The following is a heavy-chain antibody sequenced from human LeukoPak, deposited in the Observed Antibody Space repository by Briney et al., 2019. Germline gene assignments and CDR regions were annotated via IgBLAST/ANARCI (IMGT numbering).Heavy chain of an antibody. CDR2: ISSSGSTI. V-gene: IGHV3-11*04. D-gene: IGHD1-26*01. Sequence: KPGGSLRLSCAASGFTFSDYYMSWIRQAPGKGLEWVSYISSSGSTIYYADSVKGRFTISRDNSKNTLYLQMNSLRAEDTAVYYCAKDLVGATSWYFDLWGRGTLVTVSS. J-gene: IGHJ2*01. CDR1: GFTFSDYY. CDR3: AKDLVGATSWYFDL.